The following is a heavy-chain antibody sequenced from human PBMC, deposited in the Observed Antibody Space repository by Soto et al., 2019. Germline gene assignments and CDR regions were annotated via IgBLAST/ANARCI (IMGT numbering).Heavy chain of an antibody. CDR3: AIYRDSEYSRPLWFDS. Sequence: QVQLVQSGGEVKKPGASVTVSCTAAGYIFSNYGITWVRQAPGQGLAWMGWISAYNGNTNYAQKLHGRVTMTTDTSPSTVYRELRRLRSDDKDVYYCAIYRDSEYSRPLWFDSLGQGTLVTVSS. CDR1: GYIFSNYG. CDR2: ISAYNGNT. J-gene: IGHJ5*01. V-gene: IGHV1-18*01. D-gene: IGHD6-6*01.